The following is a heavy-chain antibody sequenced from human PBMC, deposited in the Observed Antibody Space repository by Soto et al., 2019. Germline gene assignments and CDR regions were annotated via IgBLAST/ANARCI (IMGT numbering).Heavy chain of an antibody. Sequence: ESVGGWVQPGRSLRLSCAASGFKFSDYWMSWVRQAPGKGLEWVGNIKHDTSEAHYADSVKGRFTITRDNIKNFLFLQMRDLRADDTASYYCARDGLLFSGPYRPSRFDYWGLGALVTVSS. D-gene: IGHD3-16*02. J-gene: IGHJ4*02. V-gene: IGHV3-7*03. CDR1: GFKFSDYW. CDR3: ARDGLLFSGPYRPSRFDY. CDR2: IKHDTSEA.